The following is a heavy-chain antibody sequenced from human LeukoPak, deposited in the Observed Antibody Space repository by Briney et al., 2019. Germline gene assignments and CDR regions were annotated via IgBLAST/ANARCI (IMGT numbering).Heavy chain of an antibody. J-gene: IGHJ4*02. CDR3: ARGSGSSDWGAHFDY. V-gene: IGHV3-74*01. D-gene: IGHD6-19*01. CDR2: INSGGSRT. CDR1: KFSFSSYW. Sequence: GGSLRLSCAASKFSFSSYWMHWVRQAPGKGLVWVSRINSGGSRTNYADSVKGRFTISRDNAKNTLYLQMSSLRAEDTAVCYCARGSGSSDWGAHFDYWGQGTLVTVSS.